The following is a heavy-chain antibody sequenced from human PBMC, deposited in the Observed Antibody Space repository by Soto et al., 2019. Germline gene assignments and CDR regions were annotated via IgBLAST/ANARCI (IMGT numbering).Heavy chain of an antibody. D-gene: IGHD6-6*01. V-gene: IGHV4-34*01. CDR2: INHSGST. Sequence: QVQLQQWGAGLLKPSEPLSLTCAVYGGSFSGYYWSWIRQPPGKGLEWIGEINHSGSTNYNPSLKSRVTISVDTSKNQFSLKLSSVTAADTAVYYCARGRYSSSSFDYWGQGTLVTVSS. CDR1: GGSFSGYY. J-gene: IGHJ4*02. CDR3: ARGRYSSSSFDY.